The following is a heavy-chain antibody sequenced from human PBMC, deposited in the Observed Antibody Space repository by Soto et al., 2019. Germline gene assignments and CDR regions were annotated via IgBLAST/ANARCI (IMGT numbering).Heavy chain of an antibody. J-gene: IGHJ4*02. Sequence: QITLKESGPPLVKPTQTLTLTCTFSGFSLNTSRVGVGWIRQPPGKALEWLALIYWDDDKRFSPSLKTRLTITRDTSNNPVVRTMTNMDPVDTATYYGVHGPYYNFWSGYPPLDYWGQGTLVTVSS. CDR1: GFSLNTSRVG. V-gene: IGHV2-5*02. CDR2: IYWDDDK. CDR3: VHGPYYNFWSGYPPLDY. D-gene: IGHD3-3*01.